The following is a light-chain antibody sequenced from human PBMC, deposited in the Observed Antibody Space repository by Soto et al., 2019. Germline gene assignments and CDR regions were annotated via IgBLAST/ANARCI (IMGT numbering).Light chain of an antibody. CDR1: SSDVGDYNY. Sequence: QSVLTQPAAGCGYPGQSITISCTGTSSDVGDYNYGSWYQQHPGKAPKLLMFEVSRRPSGGSNRFSGSKSGSTASATISGLQAEDEVDYYSSSYADSDTLYGFGTGPKLTVL. CDR2: EVS. J-gene: IGLJ1*01. V-gene: IGLV2-14*01. CDR3: SSYADSDTLYG.